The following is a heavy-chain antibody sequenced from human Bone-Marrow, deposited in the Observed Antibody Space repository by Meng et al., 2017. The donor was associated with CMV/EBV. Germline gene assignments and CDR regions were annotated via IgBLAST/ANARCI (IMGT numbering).Heavy chain of an antibody. CDR1: GYTFTSYG. J-gene: IGHJ4*02. D-gene: IGHD1-1*01. V-gene: IGHV1-2*02. CDR2: INPNSGGT. CDR3: ATYNWNDGEGGFDY. Sequence: ASVKVSCKASGYTFTSYGISWVRQAPGQGLEWMGWINPNSGGTNYAQKFQGRVTMTRDTSISTAYMELSRLRSDDTAVYYCATYNWNDGEGGFDYWGQGTLVTVSS.